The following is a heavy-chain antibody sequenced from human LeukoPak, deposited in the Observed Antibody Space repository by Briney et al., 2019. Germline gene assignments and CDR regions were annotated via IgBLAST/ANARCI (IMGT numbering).Heavy chain of an antibody. CDR1: GFTFSSYA. Sequence: GGSLRLSCAASGFTFSSYAMSWVRQAPGKGLEWVSAISGSGGSTYYADSVKGRFTISRDNSKNSLYLQMNSLRAEDTAVYYCARIYCSGGGGNCYSAGNWFDPWGQGTLVTVSS. CDR3: ARIYCSGGGGNCYSAGNWFDP. J-gene: IGHJ5*02. D-gene: IGHD2-15*01. CDR2: ISGSGGST. V-gene: IGHV3-23*01.